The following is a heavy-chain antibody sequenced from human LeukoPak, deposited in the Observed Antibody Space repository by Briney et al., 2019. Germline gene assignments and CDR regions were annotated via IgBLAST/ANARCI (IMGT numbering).Heavy chain of an antibody. Sequence: SETLSLTCTVSGGSIRITSYYWGWIRQSPGREPEWIGSIYFSGRTHYNPSLESPVTISVATSNNQFSLRPNSVTAAATALYYGAGGGSYLDSWGQGTLVTVSS. D-gene: IGHD3-10*01. V-gene: IGHV4-39*07. CDR2: IYFSGRT. CDR3: AGGGSYLDS. J-gene: IGHJ4*02. CDR1: GGSIRITSYY.